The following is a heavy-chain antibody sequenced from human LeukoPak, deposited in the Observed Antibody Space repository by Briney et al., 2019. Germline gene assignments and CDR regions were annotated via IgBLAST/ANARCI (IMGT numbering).Heavy chain of an antibody. V-gene: IGHV3-23*01. Sequence: GGSLRLSCAASGFTFSSYAMGWVRQAPEKGLEWVSGISVSGGRINYADSVKGRFTISRDNSKNTLYMQMNSLRAEDSALYFCARALGYCSGGNCYISDHWGQGILVTVSS. CDR3: ARALGYCSGGNCYISDH. J-gene: IGHJ4*02. D-gene: IGHD2-15*01. CDR2: ISVSGGRI. CDR1: GFTFSSYA.